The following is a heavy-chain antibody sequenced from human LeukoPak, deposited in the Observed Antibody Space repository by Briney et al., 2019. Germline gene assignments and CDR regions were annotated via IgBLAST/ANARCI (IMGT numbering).Heavy chain of an antibody. CDR3: ARAKIDY. J-gene: IGHJ4*02. Sequence: GGSLRFSCSASGFSFSGYWMTWVRQAPGTGLEWVANINEDGSEAYYVGSVRGRFTISRDNAKNSLFLHMNSLRVEDTAVYYCARAKIDYWGQGTLVTVSS. V-gene: IGHV3-7*01. CDR2: INEDGSEA. CDR1: GFSFSGYW.